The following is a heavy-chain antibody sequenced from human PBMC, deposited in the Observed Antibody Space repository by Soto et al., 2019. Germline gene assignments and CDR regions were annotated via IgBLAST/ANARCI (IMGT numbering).Heavy chain of an antibody. V-gene: IGHV3-33*01. Sequence: GSLRLSCAASGFTFSNYAMHWVRQAPGKGLEWVSIIWYDGTNRYSPSFQGQVTISADKSISTAYLQWSSLKASDTAMYYCARPSSGYYYGMDVWGQGTTVTVSS. CDR1: GFTFSNYA. D-gene: IGHD3-22*01. J-gene: IGHJ6*02. CDR2: IWYDGTNR. CDR3: ARPSSGYYYGMDV.